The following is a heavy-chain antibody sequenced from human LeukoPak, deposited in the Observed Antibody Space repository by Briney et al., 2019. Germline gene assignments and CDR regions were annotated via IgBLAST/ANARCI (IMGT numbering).Heavy chain of an antibody. D-gene: IGHD2-15*01. CDR3: ARLGCSGGSCYDS. CDR1: GGSISSSSYY. J-gene: IGHJ4*02. V-gene: IGHV4-39*01. Sequence: SETLSLTCTVSGGSISSSSYYWGWIRQPPGKGLEWIGSIYYSGSTYYNPSLKSRVTISVDTSKNQFSLKLSSVTAADTAVYYCARLGCSGGSCYDSWGQGTLVTVSS. CDR2: IYYSGST.